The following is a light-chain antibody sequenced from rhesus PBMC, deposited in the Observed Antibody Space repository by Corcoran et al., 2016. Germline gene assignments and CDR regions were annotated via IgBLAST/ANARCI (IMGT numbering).Light chain of an antibody. CDR2: WAS. J-gene: IGKJ4*01. V-gene: IGKV4-1*01. CDR3: QQFYTTPLT. Sequence: DIVMTQSPDSLAVSLGERVTINCKSSQTLLYSSNNKNFLAWYQQKPGQSPKLLLYWASTRESGVPNRVRGSGSGTAFTLTISGLQAEDVAVYYCQQFYTTPLTFGGGTKVELK. CDR1: QTLLYSSNNKNF.